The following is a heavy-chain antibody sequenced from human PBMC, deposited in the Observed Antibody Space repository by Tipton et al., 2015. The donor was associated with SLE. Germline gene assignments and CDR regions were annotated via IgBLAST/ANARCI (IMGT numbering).Heavy chain of an antibody. Sequence: TLSLTCAVYGGSFSGYYWSWIRQPPGKGLGWIGEINHSGGTNYNPSLKSRVTISVDTSKNQFSLKLSSVTAADTAVYYCARGLGAYSSGWRYYYYYMDVWGKGTTVTVSS. CDR3: ARGLGAYSSGWRYYYYYMDV. J-gene: IGHJ6*03. V-gene: IGHV4-34*01. CDR2: INHSGGT. D-gene: IGHD6-19*01. CDR1: GGSFSGYY.